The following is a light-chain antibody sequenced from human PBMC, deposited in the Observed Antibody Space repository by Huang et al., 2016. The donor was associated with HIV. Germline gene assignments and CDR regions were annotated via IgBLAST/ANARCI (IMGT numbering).Light chain of an antibody. CDR1: QSVLYTSNNKNY. CDR2: LAS. CDR3: QQYYNTPQT. V-gene: IGKV4-1*01. J-gene: IGKJ1*01. Sequence: DIVMTQSPDSLAVSLGERATINCKSSQSVLYTSNNKNYLAWYQQKPGQPPNLLIYLASTRESGVPDRFSGSGSGTDFTLTISSLQAEDVAVYYCQQYYNTPQTFGQGTKVEIK.